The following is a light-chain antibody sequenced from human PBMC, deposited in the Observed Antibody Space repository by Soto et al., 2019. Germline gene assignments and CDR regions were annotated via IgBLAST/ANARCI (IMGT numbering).Light chain of an antibody. CDR3: MQALQSPYT. V-gene: IGKV2-28*01. CDR1: QSLRHSNGYNY. CDR2: LGS. Sequence: DVVMTQSPLSLPVTPGEPASISCRSSQSLRHSNGYNYLDWYLQKPGQSPQLLISLGSNRASGVPARFSGSGSGTDVTLNIARVEAEDFGVYYCMQALQSPYTFGQGTKLEIK. J-gene: IGKJ2*01.